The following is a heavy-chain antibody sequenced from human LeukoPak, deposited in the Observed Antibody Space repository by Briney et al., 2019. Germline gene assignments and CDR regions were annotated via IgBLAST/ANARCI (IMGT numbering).Heavy chain of an antibody. CDR2: FDPEDGET. CDR3: ATERVVPAAIGSYYFDY. V-gene: IGHV1-24*01. D-gene: IGHD2-2*02. CDR1: GYTLTELS. J-gene: IGHJ4*02. Sequence: ASVKVSCKVSGYTLTELSMHWVQQAPGKGLEWMGGFDPEDGETIYAQKFQGRVTMAEDTSTDTAYMELSSLRSEDTAVYYCATERVVPAAIGSYYFDYWGQGTLVTVSS.